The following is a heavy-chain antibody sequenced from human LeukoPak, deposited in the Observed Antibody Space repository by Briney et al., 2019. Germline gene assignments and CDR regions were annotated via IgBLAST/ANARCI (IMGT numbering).Heavy chain of an antibody. D-gene: IGHD3-3*01. V-gene: IGHV3-48*04. CDR3: ARDQYDTWSRRGNFDS. CDR2: ISSSTTTI. J-gene: IGHJ4*02. CDR1: GFAFNTYS. Sequence: GGSLRLSCAASGFAFNTYSMNWVRQAPGKGLEWVSSISSSTTTIYYADSVRGRFTISRDNTKNSLYLQMNSLRAEDTAVFYCARDQYDTWSRRGNFDSWGQGTLVIVSS.